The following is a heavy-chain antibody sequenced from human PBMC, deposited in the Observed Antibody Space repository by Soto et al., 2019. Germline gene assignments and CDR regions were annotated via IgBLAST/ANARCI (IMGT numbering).Heavy chain of an antibody. V-gene: IGHV3-33*01. CDR2: IWYDGSSK. Sequence: VQLVESGGGVVQPGGSLRLSCAASGFTFSDYGMCWVRQGPGKRLEWVAVIWYDGSSKYYADSVKGRFTISRDNSKNTLYLQMNSLRGEDMAVYYCARRRGPDYDSSGYYFDSWGQGTLVTVSS. CDR1: GFTFSDYG. J-gene: IGHJ4*02. CDR3: ARRRGPDYDSSGYYFDS. D-gene: IGHD3-22*01.